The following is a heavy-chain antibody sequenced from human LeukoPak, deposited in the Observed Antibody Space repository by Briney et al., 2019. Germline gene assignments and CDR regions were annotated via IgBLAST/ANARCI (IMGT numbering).Heavy chain of an antibody. CDR2: ISGSGGST. D-gene: IGHD3-16*02. V-gene: IGHV3-23*01. CDR3: TTDHLSYDYVWGSYHYPFDY. CDR1: GFTFSSYA. J-gene: IGHJ4*02. Sequence: PGGSLRLSCAASGFTFSSYAMSWVRQAPGKGLERVSAISGSGGSTYYADSVKGRFTISRDNSKNTLYLQMNSLKTEDTAVYYCTTDHLSYDYVWGSYHYPFDYWGQGTLVTVSS.